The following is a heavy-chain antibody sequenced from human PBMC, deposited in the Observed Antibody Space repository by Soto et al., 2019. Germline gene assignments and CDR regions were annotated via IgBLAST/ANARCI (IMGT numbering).Heavy chain of an antibody. CDR3: ASTLSPYYDMLTGYYRVY. CDR2: IYSGGST. D-gene: IGHD3-9*01. V-gene: IGHV3-66*01. J-gene: IGHJ4*02. Sequence: GGSPGLSCAAPGFTVSSEYMSWVRQAPGKGLEWVSVIYSGGSTYYADSVKGRFTITRDNSKNTLYLQMNSLRAEDTAVYYCASTLSPYYDMLTGYYRVYWGQGTLVTVSS. CDR1: GFTVSSEY.